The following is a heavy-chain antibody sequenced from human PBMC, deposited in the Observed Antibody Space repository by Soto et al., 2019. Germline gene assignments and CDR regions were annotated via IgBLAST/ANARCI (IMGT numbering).Heavy chain of an antibody. J-gene: IGHJ4*02. CDR2: IYYSGNT. D-gene: IGHD6-6*01. CDR3: ASSSPFHY. V-gene: IGHV4-39*01. CDR1: GGSISSGDYY. Sequence: SETLSLTCTVSGGSISSGDYYWSWIRQPPGRGPEWIGSIYYSGNTYYKPSLKSRVSISIDTSRNQFSLKLTSVTAADTGVYYCASSSPFHYRGPGILVTVSS.